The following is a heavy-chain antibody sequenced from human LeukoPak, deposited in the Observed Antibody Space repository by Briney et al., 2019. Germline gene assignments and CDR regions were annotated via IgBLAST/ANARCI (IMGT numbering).Heavy chain of an antibody. V-gene: IGHV1-2*02. CDR3: ARGVRYFDWLSPDAFDI. Sequence: ASVKVSCKASGYIFTDYYMHWVRQAPGQGLEWMGWINPKSGGTNYAQKFQGSVTMTRDTSVSTAYMELSRLRSDDTAVYYCARGVRYFDWLSPDAFDIWGQGTMVTVSS. CDR1: GYIFTDYY. D-gene: IGHD3-9*01. CDR2: INPKSGGT. J-gene: IGHJ3*02.